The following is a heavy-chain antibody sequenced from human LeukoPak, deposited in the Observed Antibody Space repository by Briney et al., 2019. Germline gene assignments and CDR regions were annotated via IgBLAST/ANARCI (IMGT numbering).Heavy chain of an antibody. V-gene: IGHV5-51*01. CDR1: GNSFTDHW. CDR2: IYPGDSDT. D-gene: IGHD5-12*01. CDR3: ARSTGYDSKDYYSGMDV. J-gene: IGHJ6*02. Sequence: GESLKISCKGSGNSFTDHWIGWVRQMPGKGLEWMGIIYPGDSDTRYSPSFQGLVTISVDKSMSIAYLQWSSLKASDTAKYYCARSTGYDSKDYYSGMDVWGQGTTVTVSS.